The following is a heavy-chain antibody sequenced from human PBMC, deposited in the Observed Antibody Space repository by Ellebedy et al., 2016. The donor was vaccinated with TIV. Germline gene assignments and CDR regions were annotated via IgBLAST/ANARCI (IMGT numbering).Heavy chain of an antibody. CDR1: GFPFSSYS. CDR2: ISSSNSTI. CDR3: ARGSTGDRIGY. J-gene: IGHJ4*02. Sequence: GESLKISCAASGFPFSSYSMNWVRQAPGKGLAWVSYISSSNSTIYYADSVKGRFTISRDNAKNSLYLQMNSLRAEDTAVYYCARGSTGDRIGYWGQGTLVTVSS. V-gene: IGHV3-48*04. D-gene: IGHD7-27*01.